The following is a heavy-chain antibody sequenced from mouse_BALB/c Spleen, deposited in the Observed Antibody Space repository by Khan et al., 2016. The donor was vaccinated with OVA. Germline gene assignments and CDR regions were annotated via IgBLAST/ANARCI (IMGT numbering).Heavy chain of an antibody. CDR3: ARSVTITEVVATVFDY. Sequence: EVKLLESGPGLVKPSQSLSLTCTVTGYSITSDYAWNWIRQFPGNQLEWVGYISYSGHTSYNPSLKSRISITRDTSKNPFFLQLNSVTTADTATNYWARSVTITEVVATVFDYWGQGTTLTVSS. D-gene: IGHD1-1*01. CDR1: GYSITSDYA. CDR2: ISYSGHT. V-gene: IGHV3-2*02. J-gene: IGHJ2*01.